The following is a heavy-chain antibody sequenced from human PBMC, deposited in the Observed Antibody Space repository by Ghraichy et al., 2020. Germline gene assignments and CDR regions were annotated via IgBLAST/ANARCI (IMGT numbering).Heavy chain of an antibody. CDR3: ARKYCSGGSCGAFDI. D-gene: IGHD2-15*01. V-gene: IGHV5-51*01. J-gene: IGHJ3*02. Sequence: GESLNISCKGSGYSFTSYWIGWVRQMPGKGLEWMGIIYPGDSDTRYSPSFQGQVTISADKSISTAYLQWSSLKASDTAMYYCARKYCSGGSCGAFDIWGQGTMVTVSS. CDR2: IYPGDSDT. CDR1: GYSFTSYW.